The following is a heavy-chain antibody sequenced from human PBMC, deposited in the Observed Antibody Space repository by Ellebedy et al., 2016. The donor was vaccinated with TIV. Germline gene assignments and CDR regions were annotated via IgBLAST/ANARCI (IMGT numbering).Heavy chain of an antibody. V-gene: IGHV3-7*01. CDR1: GFNFRSYW. D-gene: IGHD4-17*01. CDR2: IRQEGDEI. J-gene: IGHJ5*02. CDR3: ARRASYGDYAVQVNPWFDP. Sequence: GESLKISCAASGFNFRSYWMTWVRQAPGKGLEGVAKIRQEGDEIYYVESVKGRVTISRDNAKNSLFLQMNSLRVEDTAVYYCARRASYGDYAVQVNPWFDPWGQGTLVTVSS.